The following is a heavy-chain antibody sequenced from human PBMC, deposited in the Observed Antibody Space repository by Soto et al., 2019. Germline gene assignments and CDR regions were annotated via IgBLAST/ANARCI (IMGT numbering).Heavy chain of an antibody. CDR1: GCPFTSYV. Sequence: QVRLVQSGAEVKKPGASVKVSCKASGCPFTSYVMHWVRQAPGQRLEWMGWINAGNGNTKYSQKFQGRVTITRDTSASTAYMVLSSLRSEDTAVYYCSRDVGATGDWGQGNLVTVSS. J-gene: IGHJ4*02. D-gene: IGHD1-26*01. CDR3: SRDVGATGD. CDR2: INAGNGNT. V-gene: IGHV1-3*01.